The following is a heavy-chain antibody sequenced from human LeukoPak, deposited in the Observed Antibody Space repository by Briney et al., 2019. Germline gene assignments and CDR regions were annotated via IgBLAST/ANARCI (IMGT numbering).Heavy chain of an antibody. D-gene: IGHD3-3*01. V-gene: IGHV3-48*01. Sequence: PGGSLRLSCAASNGFTFNNYGMNWVRQAPGQGLEWVSFTSGDSKVIYYADSVKGRFTISRDNAKNSLYLQMNSLRADDTAVYYCGRDGGVAYGLDVWGQGTTVTVSS. J-gene: IGHJ6*02. CDR2: TSGDSKVI. CDR1: NGFTFNNYG. CDR3: GRDGGVAYGLDV.